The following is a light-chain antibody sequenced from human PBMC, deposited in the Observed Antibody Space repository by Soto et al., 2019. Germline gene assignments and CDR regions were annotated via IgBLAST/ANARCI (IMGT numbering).Light chain of an antibody. J-gene: IGKJ2*01. CDR2: TGG. Sequence: IQMTQSPSSLAASVGDRVTITCRASQRITTYLNWYQQTPGNGPKLRITTGGTLQRCVPSRCSGSGSGTDYTLTITSLKSEEFATYFCQQTYSTPYAFGQGNKLEIK. V-gene: IGKV1-39*01. CDR3: QQTYSTPYA. CDR1: QRITTY.